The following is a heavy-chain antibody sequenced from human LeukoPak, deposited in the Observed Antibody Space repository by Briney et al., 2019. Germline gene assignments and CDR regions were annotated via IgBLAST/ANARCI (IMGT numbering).Heavy chain of an antibody. CDR1: GVSISTYY. J-gene: IGHJ4*02. V-gene: IGHV4-59*08. CDR2: INNSGRT. CDR3: ARGAGWHDY. Sequence: PSETLSLTCTVSGVSISTYYWSWIRQSPGKGLEWIAYINNSGRTNYNPSLKSRVTISADTSVNQLSLKVRSVTAADTAVYYCARGAGWHDYWGQGTQVTVFS. D-gene: IGHD6-19*01.